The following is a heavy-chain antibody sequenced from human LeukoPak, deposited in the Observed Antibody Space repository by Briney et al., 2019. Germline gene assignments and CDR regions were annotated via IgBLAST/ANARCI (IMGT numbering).Heavy chain of an antibody. CDR3: ARDLLTTVVTVFDY. CDR1: GFTFSSYS. D-gene: IGHD4-23*01. CDR2: ISSSSSYI. V-gene: IGHV3-21*01. J-gene: IGHJ4*02. Sequence: GGSLRLSCAASGFTFSSYSMNWVRQAPGKGLEWVSSISSSSSYIYYADSVKGRFTISRDNAKNSLYLQMNSLRAEDTAVYYCARDLLTTVVTVFDYWGQGTLVTVSS.